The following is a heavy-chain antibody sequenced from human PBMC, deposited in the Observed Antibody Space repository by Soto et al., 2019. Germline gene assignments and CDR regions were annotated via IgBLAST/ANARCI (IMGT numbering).Heavy chain of an antibody. CDR1: GYTFTSYG. V-gene: IGHV1-18*01. CDR3: ARDLNTNLPNWFDP. D-gene: IGHD3-3*01. J-gene: IGHJ5*02. Sequence: ASVKVSCKASGYTFTSYGISWVRQAPGQGLEWMGWISAYNGNTNYAQKLQGRVTMTTDTSTSTAYMELRSLRSDDTAVYYCARDLNTNLPNWFDPWGQGTLVTVSS. CDR2: ISAYNGNT.